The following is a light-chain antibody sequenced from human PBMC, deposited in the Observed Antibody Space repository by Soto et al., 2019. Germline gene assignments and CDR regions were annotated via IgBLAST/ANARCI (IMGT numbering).Light chain of an antibody. CDR3: QQYGSSPRA. J-gene: IGKJ2*01. CDR2: GAS. CDR1: QSVSSSY. Sequence: EIVLTQSPGTLSLSPGERATLSCRASQSVSSSYLAWYQQKPGQAPRLLIYGASSRATGIPDRFSGSGSGTDFTLTISRVEPEDCAVYYCQQYGSSPRAFGQGTKLEIK. V-gene: IGKV3-20*01.